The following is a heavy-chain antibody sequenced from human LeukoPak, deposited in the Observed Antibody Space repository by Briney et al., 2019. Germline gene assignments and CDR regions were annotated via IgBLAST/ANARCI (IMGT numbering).Heavy chain of an antibody. J-gene: IGHJ4*02. CDR1: GFTFSSYG. V-gene: IGHV3-30*18. CDR3: AKDRQRMITFGGVIPRRDY. Sequence: QSGRSLRLSCAASGFTFSSYGMNWVRQAPGKGLEWVAVISYDGSNKYYADSVKGRFTISRDNSKNTLYLQMNSLRAEDTAVYYCAKDRQRMITFGGVIPRRDYWGQGTLVTVSS. CDR2: ISYDGSNK. D-gene: IGHD3-16*02.